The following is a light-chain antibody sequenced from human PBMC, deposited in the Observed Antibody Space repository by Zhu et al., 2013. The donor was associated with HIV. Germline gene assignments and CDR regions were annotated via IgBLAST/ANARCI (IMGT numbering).Light chain of an antibody. Sequence: QSALTQPPSASGSPGQSLTISCTGTVSDVGGYDYISWYQQHPGKAPKLIIYEVTKRPSGVPDRFSGSKSGNTASLTINGLQSEDEADYYCAAWDDSLNGHVVFGGGTKLSVL. J-gene: IGLJ2*01. CDR2: EVT. CDR3: AAWDDSLNGHVV. CDR1: VSDVGGYDY. V-gene: IGLV2-8*01.